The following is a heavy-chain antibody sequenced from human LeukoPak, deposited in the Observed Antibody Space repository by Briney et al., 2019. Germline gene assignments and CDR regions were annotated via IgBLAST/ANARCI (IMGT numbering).Heavy chain of an antibody. D-gene: IGHD3-10*01. J-gene: IGHJ4*02. CDR2: ISGDGGST. CDR1: GYTLEDYY. Sequence: PGGALRLSRAASGYTLEDYYTHGGRQAPGKGLECVFLISGDGGSTFYADYVKGRFTISRDNSKNSLYLQMNSLRTEDTALYYCAKVWLGERAGGGFDYWGQGTLVTVSS. CDR3: AKVWLGERAGGGFDY. V-gene: IGHV3-43*02.